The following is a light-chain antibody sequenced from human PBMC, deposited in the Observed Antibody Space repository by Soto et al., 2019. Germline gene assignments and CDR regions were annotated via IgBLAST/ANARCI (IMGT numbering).Light chain of an antibody. V-gene: IGKV1-5*03. CDR2: KAS. CDR3: QQYNSYPWT. Sequence: DIQMTQSPSTLSASEGDKVTITCRASQSISSWLAWYPQTPGQAPKLLIYKASTLASGVPSTCSRRGSGTEFTLSISRLQPEDFAPYYCQQYNSYPWTFGQGTKVDIK. J-gene: IGKJ1*01. CDR1: QSISSW.